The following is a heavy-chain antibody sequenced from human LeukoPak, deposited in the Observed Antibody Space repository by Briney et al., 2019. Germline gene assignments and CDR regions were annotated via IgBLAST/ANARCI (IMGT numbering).Heavy chain of an antibody. CDR3: ARDQGLLVVAGRFGY. J-gene: IGHJ4*02. V-gene: IGHV3-21*01. CDR1: GFTFSSYS. Sequence: RSGGSLRLSCAASGFTFSSYSMNWVRQARGKGLEWVSSISSSNSYIYNADSVKGRFTISRDNAKNSLYLQMNSLRAEDTAVYYCARDQGLLVVAGRFGYWGQGTLVTVSS. D-gene: IGHD6-19*01. CDR2: ISSSNSYI.